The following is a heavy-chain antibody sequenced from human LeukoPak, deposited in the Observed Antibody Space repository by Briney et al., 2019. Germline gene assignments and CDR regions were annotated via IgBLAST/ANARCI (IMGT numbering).Heavy chain of an antibody. V-gene: IGHV4-39*07. CDR3: ARVGYHYYDSTGYSNFDY. D-gene: IGHD3-22*01. CDR2: IYYSGST. CDR1: GGSISSSSYY. Sequence: PSETLSLTCTVSGGSISSSSYYLGWIRQPPGKGLEWIGSIYYSGSTYSNPSLQSRVTISVDTSKNQFSLKLSSVTAADTAVYYCARVGYHYYDSTGYSNFDYWGQGTLVTVSS. J-gene: IGHJ4*02.